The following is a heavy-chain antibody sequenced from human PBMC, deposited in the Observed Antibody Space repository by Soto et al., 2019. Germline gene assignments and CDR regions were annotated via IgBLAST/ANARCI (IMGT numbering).Heavy chain of an antibody. CDR2: ISSSSSTI. CDR3: ARSRGSGSYYLGNWFDP. CDR1: GFTFSSYS. Sequence: GGSLRLSCAASGFTFSSYSMNWVRQAPGKGLEWVSYISSSSSTIYYADSVKGRFTISRDNAKNSLYLQMNSLRAEDTAVYYCARSRGSGSYYLGNWFDPWGQGTLVTVSS. J-gene: IGHJ5*02. V-gene: IGHV3-48*01. D-gene: IGHD3-10*01.